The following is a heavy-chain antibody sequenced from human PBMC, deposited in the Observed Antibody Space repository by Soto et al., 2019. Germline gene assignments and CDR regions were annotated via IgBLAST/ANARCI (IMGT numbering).Heavy chain of an antibody. D-gene: IGHD3-3*01. CDR2: INHSGST. V-gene: IGHV4-34*01. CDR3: ARDIIDFWSGPPSGYYGMDV. J-gene: IGHJ6*02. CDR1: GDSFGTYY. Sequence: SETLSLTCTVSGDSFGTYYWSWIRQPPGTGLEWIGEINHSGSTNYNPSLKSRVTISVDTSKNQFSLKLSSVTAADTAVYYCARDIIDFWSGPPSGYYGMDVWGQGTTVTVSS.